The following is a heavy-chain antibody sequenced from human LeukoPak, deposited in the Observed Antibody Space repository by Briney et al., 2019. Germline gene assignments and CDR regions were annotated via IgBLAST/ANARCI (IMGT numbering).Heavy chain of an antibody. CDR1: GFTFSDYY. D-gene: IGHD1-26*01. J-gene: IGHJ4*02. Sequence: PGGSLRLSCAASGFTFSDYYMSWIRQAPGKGLEWVSYISSSGSTIYYADSVKGRFTISRDNAKNSLYLQMNSLRAEDTAVYYCAREAPSGSYWTYYFDYWGQGTLVTVSS. CDR3: AREAPSGSYWTYYFDY. V-gene: IGHV3-11*04. CDR2: ISSSGSTI.